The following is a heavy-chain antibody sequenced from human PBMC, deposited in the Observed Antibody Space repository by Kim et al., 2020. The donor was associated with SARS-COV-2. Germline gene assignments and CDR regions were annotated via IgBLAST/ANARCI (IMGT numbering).Heavy chain of an antibody. Sequence: AQKFQGRVTITADESTSTAYMELSSLRSEDTAVYYCARGNYGSGSRPFDPWGQGTLVTVSS. D-gene: IGHD3-10*01. J-gene: IGHJ5*02. CDR3: ARGNYGSGSRPFDP. V-gene: IGHV1-69*01.